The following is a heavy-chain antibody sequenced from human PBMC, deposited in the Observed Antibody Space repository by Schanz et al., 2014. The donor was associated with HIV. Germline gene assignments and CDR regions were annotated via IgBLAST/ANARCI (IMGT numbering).Heavy chain of an antibody. Sequence: EVQLVESGGGFVQPGGSLRLSCAASGFTFSNDWMHWVRQAPGKGLLWVSRINALGTTTAYADSVKGRFAISRDNAKRTLYLQMNSLRAEESAVFYCARESNGAFDLWGRGTLVTVSS. J-gene: IGHJ2*01. CDR3: ARESNGAFDL. V-gene: IGHV3-74*01. CDR2: INALGTTT. CDR1: GFTFSNDW.